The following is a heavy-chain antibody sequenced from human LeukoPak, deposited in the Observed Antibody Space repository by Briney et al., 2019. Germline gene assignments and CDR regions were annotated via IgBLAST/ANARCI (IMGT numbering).Heavy chain of an antibody. V-gene: IGHV3-15*01. Sequence: PGGSLRLSCAASGFTFSNAWMSWVRQAPGKGLEWVGRIKSKADGGTTDYAAPVKGRFTISRDDSKNTLYLQMNSLKTEDTAVYYCTVSVVATASNGMDVWGQGTTVTVSS. D-gene: IGHD2-21*02. CDR1: GFTFSNAW. CDR2: IKSKADGGTT. CDR3: TVSVVATASNGMDV. J-gene: IGHJ6*02.